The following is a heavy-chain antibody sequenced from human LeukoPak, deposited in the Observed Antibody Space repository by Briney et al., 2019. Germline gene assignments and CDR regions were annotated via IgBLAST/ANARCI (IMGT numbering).Heavy chain of an antibody. Sequence: GGSLRLSCAASGFTFSDYYMSWIRQAPGKGLEGVSYISSIGSTIYYADSVKGRFTISRDNAKNSLYLQMNSLRAEDTAVYYCARDPPAAAGKGVFDIWGQGTMVTVSS. D-gene: IGHD6-13*01. CDR2: ISSIGSTI. CDR1: GFTFSDYY. J-gene: IGHJ3*02. CDR3: ARDPPAAAGKGVFDI. V-gene: IGHV3-11*01.